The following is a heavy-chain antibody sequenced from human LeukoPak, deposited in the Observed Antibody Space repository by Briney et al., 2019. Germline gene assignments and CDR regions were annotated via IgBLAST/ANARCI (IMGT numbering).Heavy chain of an antibody. V-gene: IGHV4-34*01. J-gene: IGHJ4*02. Sequence: PSETLSLTCAVYGGSFSGYYWSWIRQPPGKGLEWIGEINHSGSTNYNPSLKSRVTISVDTSKNQFSLKLSSVTAADTAVYYCARDAGGGTMANWGQGTLVTVSS. D-gene: IGHD3-16*01. CDR3: ARDAGGGTMAN. CDR1: GGSFSGYY. CDR2: INHSGST.